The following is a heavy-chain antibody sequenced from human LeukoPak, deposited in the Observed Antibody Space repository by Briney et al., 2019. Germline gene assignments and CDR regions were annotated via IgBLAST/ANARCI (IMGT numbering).Heavy chain of an antibody. Sequence: GASVKVSCKASGGTFSSYAISWVRQAPGQGLEWMGGIIPIFGTANYAQKFQGRVTITADESTSTAYMELSSLRSEDTAVYYCARFYDGYYYYYRDVGGKGPTVTVPS. CDR3: ARFYDGYYYYYRDV. CDR1: GGTFSSYA. CDR2: IIPIFGTA. D-gene: IGHD3-16*01. V-gene: IGHV1-69*13. J-gene: IGHJ6*03.